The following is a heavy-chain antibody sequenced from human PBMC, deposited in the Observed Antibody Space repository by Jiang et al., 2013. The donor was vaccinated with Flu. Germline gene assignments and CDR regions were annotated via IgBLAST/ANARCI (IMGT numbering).Heavy chain of an antibody. CDR3: ARGAWGSFDY. Sequence: RITINPDTSKNQFSLQLNSVTPEDTAVYYCARGAWGSFDYWGQGTLVTVSS. D-gene: IGHD7-27*01. V-gene: IGHV6-1*01. J-gene: IGHJ4*02.